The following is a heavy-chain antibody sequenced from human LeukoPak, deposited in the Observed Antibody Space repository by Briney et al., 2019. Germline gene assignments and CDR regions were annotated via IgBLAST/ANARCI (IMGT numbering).Heavy chain of an antibody. CDR2: INHSGST. J-gene: IGHJ2*01. D-gene: IGHD3-22*01. CDR1: GGSFSGYY. Sequence: SETLSLTCAVYGGSFSGYYWSWIRQPPGKGLEWIGDINHSGSTNYNPSLKSRVTISVDTSKNQFSLKLSSVTAADTAVYYCAREGYYDSSGYYRVDDWYFDLWGRGTLVTVSS. V-gene: IGHV4-34*01. CDR3: AREGYYDSSGYYRVDDWYFDL.